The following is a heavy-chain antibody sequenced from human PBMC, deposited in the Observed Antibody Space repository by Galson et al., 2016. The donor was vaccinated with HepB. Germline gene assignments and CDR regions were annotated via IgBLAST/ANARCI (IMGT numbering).Heavy chain of an antibody. Sequence: SLRLSCAASGFIFSVYNMNWARQAPGKGLMWVSRINSDGSSTNYADSVKGRFTISRDNAKNTLYLQMNSLRAEDTAVYYCTRDPPHFWGLEFDYWGQGTLVTVSS. J-gene: IGHJ4*02. CDR3: TRDPPHFWGLEFDY. D-gene: IGHD3-16*01. CDR2: INSDGSST. CDR1: GFIFSVYN. V-gene: IGHV3-74*01.